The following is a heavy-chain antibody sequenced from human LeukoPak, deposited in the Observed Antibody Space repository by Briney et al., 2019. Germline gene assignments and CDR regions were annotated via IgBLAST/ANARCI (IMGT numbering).Heavy chain of an antibody. CDR1: GFTFSSYG. CDR3: AKDLRLKLAAPRQASGHP. J-gene: IGHJ5*02. D-gene: IGHD6-6*01. CDR2: IRYDGSNK. V-gene: IGHV3-30*02. Sequence: GGSLRLSCAASGFTFSSYGMHRVRQAPGKGLEWVAFIRYDGSNKYYADSVKGRFTISRDNSKNTLYLQMNSLRAEDTAVYYCAKDLRLKLAAPRQASGHPWGQGTLVTVSS.